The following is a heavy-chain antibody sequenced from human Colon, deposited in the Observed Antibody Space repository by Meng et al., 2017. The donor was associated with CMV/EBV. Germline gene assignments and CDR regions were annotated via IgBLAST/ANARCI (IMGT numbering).Heavy chain of an antibody. J-gene: IGHJ4*02. CDR2: INTNSGDT. V-gene: IGHV1-2*02. D-gene: IGHD3-16*01. Sequence: ASVKVSCKASGYTFTNYYMHWVRQAPGQGLEWMGWINTNSGDTNIAQNFRGRITLTRNTSISTTYMALNSLRSDDTAVYYCAKATYDVISFEYFQYWGQGTMVTVSS. CDR3: AKATYDVISFEYFQY. CDR1: GYTFTNYY.